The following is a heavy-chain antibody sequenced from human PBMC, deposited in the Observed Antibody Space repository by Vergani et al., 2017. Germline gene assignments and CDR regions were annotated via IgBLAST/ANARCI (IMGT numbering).Heavy chain of an antibody. V-gene: IGHV4-61*01. CDR1: GGSVSSGSYY. CDR3: ARGSFLTYYDSSEGLDY. D-gene: IGHD3-22*01. CDR2: IYYSGST. Sequence: QVQLQESGPGLVKPSETLSLTCTVSGGSVSSGSYYWSWIRQPPGKGLEWIGYIYYSGSTNYNPSLKSRVTISVDTSKNQFSLKLSSVTAADTAVYYCARGSFLTYYDSSEGLDYWGQGTLVTVSS. J-gene: IGHJ4*02.